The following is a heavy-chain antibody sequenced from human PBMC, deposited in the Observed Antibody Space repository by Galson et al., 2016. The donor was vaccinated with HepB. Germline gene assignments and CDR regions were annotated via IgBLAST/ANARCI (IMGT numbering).Heavy chain of an antibody. Sequence: SETLSLTCTVSGASMNRFYWSWIRQPPGKGLEWIGYIYHTGSTNYNPSVKSRVTISVDMSKNQFSLKLTSMTAADTAVYYCAIVYSSDWYSSFDSWGQGTLVTVSS. CDR3: AIVYSSDWYSSFDS. CDR1: GASMNRFY. CDR2: IYHTGST. J-gene: IGHJ4*02. D-gene: IGHD6-19*01. V-gene: IGHV4-59*01.